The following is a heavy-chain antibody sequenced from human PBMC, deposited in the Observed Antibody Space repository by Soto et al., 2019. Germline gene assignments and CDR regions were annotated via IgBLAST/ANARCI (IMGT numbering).Heavy chain of an antibody. V-gene: IGHV4-59*08. CDR3: AVGLLYRGSYYFDY. Sequence: SETLSLTCTVSGGSISSYYWSWIRQPPGKGLEWIGYIYYSGSTNYNPSLKSRVTISVDTSKNQFSLKLTSATAADTAVYYCAVGLLYRGSYYFDYWGQGTLVTVSS. CDR1: GGSISSYY. J-gene: IGHJ4*02. D-gene: IGHD1-26*01. CDR2: IYYSGST.